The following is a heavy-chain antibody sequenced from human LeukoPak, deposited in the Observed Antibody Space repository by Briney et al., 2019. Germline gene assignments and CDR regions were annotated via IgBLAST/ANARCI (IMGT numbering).Heavy chain of an antibody. D-gene: IGHD1-26*01. V-gene: IGHV3-30-3*01. Sequence: GGSLRLSCAASGFTFSSYAMHWVRQAPGKGLEWVAVISYDGSNKYYADSVKGRFTISRDNSKNTLYLRMNSLRAEDTAVYYCARGLGGSRDAFDIWGQGTMVTVSS. CDR2: ISYDGSNK. CDR3: ARGLGGSRDAFDI. CDR1: GFTFSSYA. J-gene: IGHJ3*02.